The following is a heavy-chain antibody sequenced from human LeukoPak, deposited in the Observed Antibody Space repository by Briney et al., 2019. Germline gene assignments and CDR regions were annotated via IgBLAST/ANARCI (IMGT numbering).Heavy chain of an antibody. J-gene: IGHJ4*02. Sequence: GGSLRLSCAASGFTFNTYVMSWVRQAPGKGLEWVSTISGSGGSTYYADSVKGRFTISRDNSKNTLYRQMNSLRAEDTAVYYCAKLADRRDTFDYWGQGTLVTVSS. D-gene: IGHD3-22*01. V-gene: IGHV3-23*01. CDR1: GFTFNTYV. CDR2: ISGSGGST. CDR3: AKLADRRDTFDY.